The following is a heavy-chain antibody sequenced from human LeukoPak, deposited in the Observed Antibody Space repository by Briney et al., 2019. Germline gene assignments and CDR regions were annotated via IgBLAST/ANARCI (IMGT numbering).Heavy chain of an antibody. CDR3: ARGINSSSAFDI. D-gene: IGHD5-18*01. V-gene: IGHV3-48*01. J-gene: IGHJ3*02. CDR2: ISTSSSTI. CDR1: GFTFSTYT. Sequence: GGSLRLSCAASGFTFSTYTMNWVRQAPGKGLEWVSYISTSSSTIYYADSVKGRFTISRDNANNSLYLQMNSLRAEDTAVYYCARGINSSSAFDIWGQGTMVTVSS.